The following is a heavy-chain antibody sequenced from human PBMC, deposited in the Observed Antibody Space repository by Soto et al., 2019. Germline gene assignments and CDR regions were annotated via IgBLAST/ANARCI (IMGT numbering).Heavy chain of an antibody. Sequence: SETLSLTCAVSGGSISSSNWWSWVRQPPGKGLEWIGEIYHSGSTNYNPSLKSRVTISVDKSKNQFSLKLSSVTAADTAVYYCASARGDILTGYSFDYWGQGTLVTVSS. CDR3: ASARGDILTGYSFDY. CDR1: GGSISSSNW. V-gene: IGHV4-4*02. J-gene: IGHJ4*02. D-gene: IGHD3-9*01. CDR2: IYHSGST.